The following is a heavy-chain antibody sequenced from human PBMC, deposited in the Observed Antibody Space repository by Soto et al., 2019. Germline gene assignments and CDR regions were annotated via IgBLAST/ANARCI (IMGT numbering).Heavy chain of an antibody. CDR2: ISAYNGNT. V-gene: IGHV1-18*01. CDR1: GYTFTSYG. D-gene: IGHD3-22*01. Sequence: ASVKVSCKASGYTFTSYGISWVRQAPGQGLEWMGWISAYNGNTNYAQKLQGRVTMTTDTSTSTAYMELRSLRSDDTAVYYCARDPPTYYYDSSGDYWGQGTLVTVSS. J-gene: IGHJ4*02. CDR3: ARDPPTYYYDSSGDY.